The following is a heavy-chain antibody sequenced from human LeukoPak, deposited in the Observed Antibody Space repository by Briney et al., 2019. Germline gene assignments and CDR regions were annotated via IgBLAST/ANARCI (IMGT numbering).Heavy chain of an antibody. CDR2: ISGSGGST. CDR1: GFTFSSYA. D-gene: IGHD3-3*01. J-gene: IGHJ4*02. Sequence: GGSLRPSCAASGFTFSSYAMSWVRQAPGKGLEWVSAISGSGGSTYYADSVKGRFTISRDNSKNTLYLQMNSLRAEDTAVYYCAKSYDFWSGYDYFDYWGQGTLVTVSS. V-gene: IGHV3-23*01. CDR3: AKSYDFWSGYDYFDY.